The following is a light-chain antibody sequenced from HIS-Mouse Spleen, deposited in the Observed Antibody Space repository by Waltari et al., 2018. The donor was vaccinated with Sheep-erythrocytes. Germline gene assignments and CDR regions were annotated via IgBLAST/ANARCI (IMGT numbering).Light chain of an antibody. CDR2: DNN. J-gene: IGLJ3*02. V-gene: IGLV1-51*01. Sequence: QSVLTQPPSVSAAPGQTVTISCSGSSSTIGNTYVTWYQQLPGTAPKLLIYDNNKRPSGIPDRFSGSKSGTSATLGITGLQTGDEADYYCGTWDSSLSAGVFGGGTKLTVL. CDR1: SSTIGNTY. CDR3: GTWDSSLSAGV.